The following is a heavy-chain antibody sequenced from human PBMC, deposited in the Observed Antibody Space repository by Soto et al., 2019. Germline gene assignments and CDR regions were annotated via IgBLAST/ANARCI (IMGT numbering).Heavy chain of an antibody. J-gene: IGHJ4*02. V-gene: IGHV3-30*18. CDR2: ISYDGSNK. Sequence: GGSLRLACAASGFTFSSYGMHWVRQAPGKGPEWVAVISYDGSNKYYADSVKGRFTISRDNSKNTLYLQMNSLRAEDTAVYYCAKAGNSGWYGYYFDYWGQGTLVTVSS. D-gene: IGHD6-19*01. CDR1: GFTFSSYG. CDR3: AKAGNSGWYGYYFDY.